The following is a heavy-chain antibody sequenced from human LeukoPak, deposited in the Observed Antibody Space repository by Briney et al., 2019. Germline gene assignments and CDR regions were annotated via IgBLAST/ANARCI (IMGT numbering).Heavy chain of an antibody. V-gene: IGHV3-30*03. CDR2: IGDTGRAK. Sequence: GGSLRLSCVASGFTCSRHGMHWVRQAPGKGLEWVAVIGDTGRAKYYADSVEGRFTASRDNFKNTLYLEMNSLRYDDTALYYCAREAARGNWYFDHWGRGTLVTVSS. J-gene: IGHJ2*01. CDR3: AREAARGNWYFDH. CDR1: GFTCSRHG. D-gene: IGHD2-15*01.